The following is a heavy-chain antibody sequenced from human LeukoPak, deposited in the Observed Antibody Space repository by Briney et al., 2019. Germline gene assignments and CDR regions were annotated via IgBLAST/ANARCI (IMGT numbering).Heavy chain of an antibody. Sequence: PSETLSLTCTVSGGSISSSTFYWGWIRQPPGKGLEWIGYIYYSGSTNYNPSLKSRVTISVDTSKNQFSLKLSSVTAADTAVYYCATYYGRPPDAFDIWGQGTMVTVSS. D-gene: IGHD4-17*01. J-gene: IGHJ3*02. CDR3: ATYYGRPPDAFDI. CDR2: IYYSGST. V-gene: IGHV4-61*05. CDR1: GGSISSSTFY.